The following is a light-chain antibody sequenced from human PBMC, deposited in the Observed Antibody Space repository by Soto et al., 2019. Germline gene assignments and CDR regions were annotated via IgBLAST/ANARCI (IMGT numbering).Light chain of an antibody. CDR1: SSDVGGYNY. V-gene: IGLV2-14*01. Sequence: QSALTQPASVSGSPGQSITISCTGTSSDVGGYNYVSWYQLHPGKAPKLMIYEVTTRPSGISSRFSGSKSGNTASLTISGLQAEDEADYYCCSYAGSYTYVFGTGTKLTVL. J-gene: IGLJ1*01. CDR3: CSYAGSYTYV. CDR2: EVT.